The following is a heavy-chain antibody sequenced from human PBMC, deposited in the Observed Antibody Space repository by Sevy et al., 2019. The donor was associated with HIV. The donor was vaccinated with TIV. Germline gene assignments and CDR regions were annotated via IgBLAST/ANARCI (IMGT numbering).Heavy chain of an antibody. Sequence: SQTLSLTCAISGDSVSRSDAAWNWIRQSPSRGLEWLGRTYYRSKFYNDYASSVQSRLTIYADTSKNQLSLRLNSVTPGDTAVYYCARGGRCSGVTCCHFDHWGQGSLVTVSS. D-gene: IGHD2-15*01. V-gene: IGHV6-1*01. CDR3: ARGGRCSGVTCCHFDH. J-gene: IGHJ4*02. CDR1: GDSVSRSDAA. CDR2: TYYRSKFYN.